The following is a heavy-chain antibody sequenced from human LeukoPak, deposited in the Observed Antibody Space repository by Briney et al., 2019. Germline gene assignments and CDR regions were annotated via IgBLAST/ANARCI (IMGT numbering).Heavy chain of an antibody. D-gene: IGHD6-13*01. CDR1: GFTFSSYA. CDR3: AKGGIGEHGLDY. CDR2: ISGSGGST. Sequence: GGSLILSCAASGFTFSSYAMSWVRQAPGKGLEWVSAISGSGGSTYYANSVKGRFTVSRDHSKNTLYLQMNSLRAEDTAVYYCAKGGIGEHGLDYWNQGTLVTVSS. V-gene: IGHV3-23*01. J-gene: IGHJ4*02.